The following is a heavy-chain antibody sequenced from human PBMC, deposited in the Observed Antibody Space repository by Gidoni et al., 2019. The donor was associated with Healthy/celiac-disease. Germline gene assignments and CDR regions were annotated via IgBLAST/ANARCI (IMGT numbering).Heavy chain of an antibody. V-gene: IGHV4-34*01. J-gene: IGHJ6*02. D-gene: IGHD4-4*01. CDR2: INHRGST. CDR1: GGSFSGYH. CDR3: ARGYGNYCYYYGMDV. Sequence: HVQLPPLGAGLLKPSATLSLTCAVYGGSFSGYHWSWIRQPPGKGLEWIGEINHRGSTHYNPSIKGRVPISVDTTKNQFSLKLSSVTAADAAVYYCARGYGNYCYYYGMDVWGQGTTVTVSS.